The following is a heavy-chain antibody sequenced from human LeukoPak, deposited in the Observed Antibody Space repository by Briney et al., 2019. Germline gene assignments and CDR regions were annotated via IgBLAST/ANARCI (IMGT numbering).Heavy chain of an antibody. CDR2: IRNKANGGTT. J-gene: IGHJ3*02. Sequence: GGSLRLSCTTSGFTFSDYAVSWVRQAPGEGLEWIGFIRNKANGGTTECAASVNGRFTISRDDSKTIAHLQMSSLKTEDTAVYYCSRFYSSGWASGAFDIWGQGTMVTVSS. D-gene: IGHD3-22*01. V-gene: IGHV3-49*04. CDR3: SRFYSSGWASGAFDI. CDR1: GFTFSDYA.